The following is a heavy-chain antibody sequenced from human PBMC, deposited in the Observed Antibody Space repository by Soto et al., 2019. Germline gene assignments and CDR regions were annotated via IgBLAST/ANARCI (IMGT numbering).Heavy chain of an antibody. CDR1: GFTFDGYT. D-gene: IGHD5-12*01. CDR2: ISWDGGST. V-gene: IGHV3-43*01. Sequence: GGSLRLSCAASGFTFDGYTMHWVGQGPGKGLEWVSLISWDGGSTYYADSVKGRFTISRDDSKNSLYLQMNSLRTEDTALYYCRLAGLGGGYDGFLDYWGQGTLVTVSS. CDR3: RLAGLGGGYDGFLDY. J-gene: IGHJ4*02.